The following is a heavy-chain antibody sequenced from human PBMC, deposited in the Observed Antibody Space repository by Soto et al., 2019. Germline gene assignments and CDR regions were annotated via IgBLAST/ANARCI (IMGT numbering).Heavy chain of an antibody. CDR1: GFTFSSYA. J-gene: IGHJ6*02. CDR3: ARDAPSDDHWSGYSHGMDV. D-gene: IGHD3-3*01. Sequence: PGGSLRLSCAASGFTFSSYAMSWVRQAPGKGLEWVSAISGSGGSTYYADSVKGRFTISRDNSKNTLYLQMNSLRAEDTAVYYCARDAPSDDHWSGYSHGMDVWGQGTTVTVSS. CDR2: ISGSGGST. V-gene: IGHV3-23*01.